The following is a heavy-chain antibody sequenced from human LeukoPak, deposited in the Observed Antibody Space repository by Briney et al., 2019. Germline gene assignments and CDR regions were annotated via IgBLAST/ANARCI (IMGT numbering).Heavy chain of an antibody. D-gene: IGHD2-8*01. J-gene: IGHJ4*02. V-gene: IGHV4-59*01. CDR3: ARIGYCTNGVCSDYFDY. CDR2: IYYSGST. CDR1: GGSISSYY. Sequence: SETLSLTCTVSGGSISSYYWSWIRQPPGKGLEWFGYIYYSGSTNYNPSLKSRVTISVDTSKNQFSLKLSSVTAADTAVYYCARIGYCTNGVCSDYFDYWGQGTLVTVSS.